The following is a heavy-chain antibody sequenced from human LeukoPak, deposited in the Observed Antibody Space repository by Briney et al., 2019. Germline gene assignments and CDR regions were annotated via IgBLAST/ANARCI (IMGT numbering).Heavy chain of an antibody. V-gene: IGHV4-4*07. CDR3: ATDIACFDP. CDR1: GGSISSYY. D-gene: IGHD3-16*02. CDR2: ISASGST. J-gene: IGHJ5*02. Sequence: SETLSLTCTVSGGSISSYYWSWIRQPAGEGLEWIGRISASGSTNYAPSLRSRVTMSVDTSTNQFSLRLSSVTAADTAVYYCATDIACFDPWGQGTQVTVSS.